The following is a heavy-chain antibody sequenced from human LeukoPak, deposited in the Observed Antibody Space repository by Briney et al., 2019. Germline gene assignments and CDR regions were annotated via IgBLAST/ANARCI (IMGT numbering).Heavy chain of an antibody. Sequence: PSETLSLTCTVSGYSISSGYDWGWIRQPPGKGLEWIGSMYHSGSTNYNPSLKSRVTISVDTSKNQFSLKLSSVTAADTAVYYCARGHPVRGVDYWGQGTLVTVSS. CDR2: MYHSGST. CDR3: ARGHPVRGVDY. CDR1: GYSISSGYD. J-gene: IGHJ4*02. D-gene: IGHD3-10*01. V-gene: IGHV4-38-2*02.